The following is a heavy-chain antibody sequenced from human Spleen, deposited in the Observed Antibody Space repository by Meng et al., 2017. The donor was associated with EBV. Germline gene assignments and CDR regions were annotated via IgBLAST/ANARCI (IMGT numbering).Heavy chain of an antibody. Sequence: QITLKESGPTLVKPTPPLTLPCTFPGFSLSTRGVGVGWIRQPPGKALEWLAVIYWDDDQRYSPSLKSRLTITKDTSKDQVVLTMTNMDPVDAATYYCAHIIAARPFDYWGPGTLVTVSA. CDR1: GFSLSTRGVG. D-gene: IGHD6-6*01. CDR2: IYWDDDQ. V-gene: IGHV2-5*02. J-gene: IGHJ4*02. CDR3: AHIIAARPFDY.